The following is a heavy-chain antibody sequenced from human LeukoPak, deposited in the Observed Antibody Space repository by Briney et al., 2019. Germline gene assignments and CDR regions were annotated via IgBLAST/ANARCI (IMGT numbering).Heavy chain of an antibody. CDR1: GYAFTDYY. CDR2: ISPNNGGT. V-gene: IGHV1-2*06. D-gene: IGHD6-25*01. J-gene: IGHJ4*02. Sequence: ASVKVSCKASGYAFTDYYIHWVRQAPGQGLEWVGRISPNNGGTVYAQKFQGRVTMTSDTSITTAYMELSRLRSDDTAIYFCATVEGSGAASNDLGQGTLVSVSS. CDR3: ATVEGSGAASND.